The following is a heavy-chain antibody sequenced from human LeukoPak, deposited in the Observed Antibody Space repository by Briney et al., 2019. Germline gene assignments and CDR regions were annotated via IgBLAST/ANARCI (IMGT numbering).Heavy chain of an antibody. CDR2: IYQSGNT. V-gene: IGHV4-38-2*02. CDR3: ATCAKCPLIRFDY. J-gene: IGHJ4*02. Sequence: SETLSLTCTVSGYFLSSGYYWNWIGQPPGKGLEWIGSIYQSGNTYYNLSLKIRVTISLDTSKNQFSLKLSSVTAADTAVYYCATCAKCPLIRFDYWGQGALVTVSS. D-gene: IGHD4/OR15-4a*01. CDR1: GYFLSSGYY.